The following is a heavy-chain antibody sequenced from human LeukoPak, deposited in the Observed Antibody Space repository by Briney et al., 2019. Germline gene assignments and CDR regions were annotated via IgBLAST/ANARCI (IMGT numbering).Heavy chain of an antibody. CDR3: ARDKHGSGSAHTFDP. D-gene: IGHD3-10*01. CDR2: IYYSGST. CDR1: GGSTSSYY. V-gene: IGHV4-59*01. Sequence: PSETLSLTCTVAGGSTSSYYWSWIRQPPGKGLEWIAYIYYSGSTNYNPSLKSRVTISVDTSKNQFSLKLNSVTAADTAVYYCARDKHGSGSAHTFDPWGQGTLVTVSS. J-gene: IGHJ5*02.